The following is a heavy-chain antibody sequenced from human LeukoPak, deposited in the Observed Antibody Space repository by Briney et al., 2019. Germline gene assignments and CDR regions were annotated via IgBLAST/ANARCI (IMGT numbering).Heavy chain of an antibody. V-gene: IGHV4-59*01. J-gene: IGHJ6*03. CDR2: IYYSGST. D-gene: IGHD5-24*01. CDR3: ARGIRDDYNYYYYYYMDV. Sequence: SETLSLTCTVSGGSISSYYWTWIRQPPGKGLEWTGYIYYSGSTNYNPSLKSRVTISVDTSKNQFSLKLSSVTAADTAVYYCARGIRDDYNYYYYYYMDVWGKGTTVTVSS. CDR1: GGSISSYY.